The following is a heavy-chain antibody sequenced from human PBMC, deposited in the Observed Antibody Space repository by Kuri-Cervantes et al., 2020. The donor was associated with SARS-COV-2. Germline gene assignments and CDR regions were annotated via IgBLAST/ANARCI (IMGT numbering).Heavy chain of an antibody. CDR2: IYYSGST. D-gene: IGHD3-16*02. V-gene: IGHV4-30-4*01. Sequence: SETLSLTCTVSGGSISSGDYYWSWIRQPPGKGLEWIGYIYYSGSTYYNPSLKSRVTISVVTSKNQFSLKLSSVTAADTAVYYCARAPYDYIWGSYRYYFDYWGQGTLVTVSS. CDR3: ARAPYDYIWGSYRYYFDY. J-gene: IGHJ4*02. CDR1: GGSISSGDYY.